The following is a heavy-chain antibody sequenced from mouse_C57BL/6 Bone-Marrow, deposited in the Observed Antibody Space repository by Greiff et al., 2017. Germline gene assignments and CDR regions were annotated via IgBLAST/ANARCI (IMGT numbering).Heavy chain of an antibody. V-gene: IGHV1-81*01. Sequence: VKLQQSGAELARPGASVKMSCKASGYAFTSYGISWVKQRTGQGLEWIGEIYPRSGNTYYNEKFKGKATLTADKSSSTAYMELRSLTSQDSAVYFWASDCYPWAMDYWGQGTSVTVSS. CDR3: ASDCYPWAMDY. J-gene: IGHJ4*01. CDR1: GYAFTSYG. D-gene: IGHD2-3*01. CDR2: IYPRSGNT.